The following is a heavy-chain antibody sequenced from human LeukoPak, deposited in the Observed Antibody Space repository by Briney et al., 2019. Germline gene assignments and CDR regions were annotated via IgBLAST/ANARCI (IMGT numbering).Heavy chain of an antibody. CDR2: IANDGRDK. D-gene: IGHD1/OR15-1a*01. CDR1: GFTFSRYA. J-gene: IGHJ4*02. Sequence: PGGSLRLSCAASGFTFSRYAMHWVRRAPGKGLEWVAVIANDGRDKHSTDSVKGRFTITRDNAKNTVYLQMNSLRVGDTAVYYCAKDQQIVSAKYYFDSWGQGILVTVSS. V-gene: IGHV3-30*18. CDR3: AKDQQIVSAKYYFDS.